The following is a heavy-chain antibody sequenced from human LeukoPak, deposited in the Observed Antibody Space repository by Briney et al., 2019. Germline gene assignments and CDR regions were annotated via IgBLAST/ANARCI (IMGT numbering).Heavy chain of an antibody. CDR2: INHSGST. CDR1: GGSFSTYY. Sequence: KPSETLSLTCGVSGGSFSTYYWSWIRQPPGKGLEWIGEINHSGSTNYNPSLKSRVTISVDTSKNQFSLKLSSVTAADTAVYYCARSGEWPDDYDFWSGYYPTLNWFDPWGQGTLVTVSS. CDR3: ARSGEWPDDYDFWSGYYPTLNWFDP. V-gene: IGHV4-34*01. D-gene: IGHD3-3*01. J-gene: IGHJ5*02.